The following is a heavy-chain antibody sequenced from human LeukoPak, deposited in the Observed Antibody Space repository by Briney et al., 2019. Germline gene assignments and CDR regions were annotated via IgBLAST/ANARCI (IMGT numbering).Heavy chain of an antibody. CDR2: TSYNGNNK. J-gene: IGHJ4*02. V-gene: IGHV3-30*04. Sequence: PGRSLRLSCGASGFTFSSYAMHWVRQAPGKGLEWVAGTSYNGNNKFYADSVKGRFSISRDNSKNTLYLQMDSLRDEDTAVYYCARNPAGIGDYWGQGTLVTVSS. CDR3: ARNPAGIGDY. CDR1: GFTFSSYA. D-gene: IGHD1-26*01.